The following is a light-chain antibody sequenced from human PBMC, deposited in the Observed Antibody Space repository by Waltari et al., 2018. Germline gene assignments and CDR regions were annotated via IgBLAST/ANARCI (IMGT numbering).Light chain of an antibody. CDR1: QSVGSK. CDR2: DAY. CDR3: LQYSHWPPWT. Sequence: EIEMTQSPATLSVSPGERATLSCRASQSVGSKLAWDQQKPGQAPRRLIYDAYTGATGIPARFSGSGSGTEFTLTISSLQSDDFAVYHCLQYSHWPPWTFGQGTKVEIK. V-gene: IGKV3-15*01. J-gene: IGKJ1*01.